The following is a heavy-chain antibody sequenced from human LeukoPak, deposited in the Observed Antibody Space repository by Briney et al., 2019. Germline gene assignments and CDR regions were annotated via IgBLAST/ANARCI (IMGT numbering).Heavy chain of an antibody. V-gene: IGHV4-34*01. J-gene: IGHJ5*02. CDR3: ARGKQWLFQNWFDP. CDR2: INHSGST. D-gene: IGHD6-19*01. Sequence: PSETLSLTCAVYGGSFSGYYWSWIRQPPGKGLEWIGEINHSGSTNYNPSLKSRVTISVDTSKNQFSLKLSSVTAADTAVYYCARGKQWLFQNWFDPWGQGTLVTVSS. CDR1: GGSFSGYY.